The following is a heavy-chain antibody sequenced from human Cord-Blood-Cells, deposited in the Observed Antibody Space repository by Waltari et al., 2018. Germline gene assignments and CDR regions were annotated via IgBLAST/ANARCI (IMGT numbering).Heavy chain of an antibody. Sequence: QVQLVQSGAEVKKPGSSVKVSCKASGGTFSSYAISWVRQAPGQGLEWMGGIIPIFGTANYAQKFQGRVTITADESTSTAYMGLSSLRSEDTAVYYCAVVGTRIVATIRGVVDYWGQGTLVTVSS. J-gene: IGHJ4*02. CDR2: IIPIFGTA. CDR1: GGTFSSYA. D-gene: IGHD5-12*01. CDR3: AVVGTRIVATIRGVVDY. V-gene: IGHV1-69*01.